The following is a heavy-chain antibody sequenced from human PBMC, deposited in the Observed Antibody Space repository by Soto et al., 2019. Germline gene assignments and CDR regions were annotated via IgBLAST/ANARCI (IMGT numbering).Heavy chain of an antibody. CDR1: GYSISSSYY. D-gene: IGHD2-21*01. J-gene: IGHJ5*02. V-gene: IGHV4-38-2*02. Sequence: SETLSLTCTVSGYSISSSYYWGWVRQPPGKGLECIGAVYYTGFTYYNPSLKSRLTISLDTSKNQFSLRLSSVTAADTAIYYCARLPVVVIALGYFDPWGPGTLVTVSS. CDR2: VYYTGFT. CDR3: ARLPVVVIALGYFDP.